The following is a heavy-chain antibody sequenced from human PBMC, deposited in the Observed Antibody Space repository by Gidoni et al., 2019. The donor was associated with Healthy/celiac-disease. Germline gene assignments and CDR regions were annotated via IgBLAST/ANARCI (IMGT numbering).Heavy chain of an antibody. V-gene: IGHV4-34*01. J-gene: IGHJ4*02. CDR1: GGSFSGYY. CDR3: AREGGVYGSGSHPFDY. CDR2: INHSGST. D-gene: IGHD3-10*01. Sequence: QVQLQQWGAGLLKPSETLSLTCAVYGGSFSGYYWSWIRQPPGKGLEWIGEINHSGSTNYNPSLKSRVTISVDTSKNQFSLKLSSVTAADTAVYYCAREGGVYGSGSHPFDYWGQGTLVTVSS.